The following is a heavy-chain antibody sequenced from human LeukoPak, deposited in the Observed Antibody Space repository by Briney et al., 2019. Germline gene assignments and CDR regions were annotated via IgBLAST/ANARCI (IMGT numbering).Heavy chain of an antibody. CDR2: IKPNTGGT. CDR1: GYTFTGYY. J-gene: IGHJ3*02. D-gene: IGHD3-3*01. CDR3: SNRGFFGVVYPQGRFDI. V-gene: IGHV1-2*02. Sequence: GASVKFSCKASGYTFTGYYIHWVRQATGHGRAWMGWIKPNTGGTNYAQKFQGRVTMTRGTSISPAHMAHGRLRSDGTGLYYLSNRGFFGVVYPQGRFDIWGQGTMVTVSS.